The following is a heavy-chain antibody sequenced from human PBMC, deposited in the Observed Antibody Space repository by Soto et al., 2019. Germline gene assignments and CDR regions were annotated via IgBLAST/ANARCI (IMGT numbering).Heavy chain of an antibody. CDR3: ARDLNDILTGYYYDAFDI. J-gene: IGHJ3*02. Sequence: PGGSLRLSCAASGFPFDDYGMSWVRQAPGKGLEWVSGINWNGGSTGYADSVKGRFTISRDNAKNSLYLQMNSLRAEDTALYHCARDLNDILTGYYYDAFDIWGQGTMVTVSS. CDR2: INWNGGST. CDR1: GFPFDDYG. D-gene: IGHD3-9*01. V-gene: IGHV3-20*01.